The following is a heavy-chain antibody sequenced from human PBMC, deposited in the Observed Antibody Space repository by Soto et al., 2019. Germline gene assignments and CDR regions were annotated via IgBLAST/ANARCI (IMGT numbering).Heavy chain of an antibody. CDR2: ISYDGSNK. V-gene: IGHV3-30*18. J-gene: IGHJ5*02. CDR3: AKDLRGYSYGYGGPNWFDP. Sequence: PGGSLRLSCAASGFTFSSYGMHWVRQAPGKGLEWVAVISYDGSNKYYADSVKGRFTISRDNSKNTLYLQMNSLRAEDTAVYYCAKDLRGYSYGYGGPNWFDPWGQGTLVTVYS. D-gene: IGHD5-18*01. CDR1: GFTFSSYG.